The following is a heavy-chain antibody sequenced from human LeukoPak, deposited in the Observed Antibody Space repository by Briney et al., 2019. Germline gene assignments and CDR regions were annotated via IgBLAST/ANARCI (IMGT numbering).Heavy chain of an antibody. J-gene: IGHJ4*02. CDR1: GGSFSGYY. V-gene: IGHV4-34*01. CDR2: INHSGST. D-gene: IGHD3-16*01. CDR3: ARARGGY. Sequence: SETLSLTCAVYGGSFSGYYWSWIRQPPGKGLEWVGEINHSGSTNYNPSLKSRVTISVDTSKNQFSLKLSSVTAADTAVYYCARARGGYWGQGTLVTVSS.